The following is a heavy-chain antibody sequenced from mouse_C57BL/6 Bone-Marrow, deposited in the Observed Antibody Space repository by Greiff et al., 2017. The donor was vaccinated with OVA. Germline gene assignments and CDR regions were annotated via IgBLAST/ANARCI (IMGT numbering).Heavy chain of an antibody. V-gene: IGHV3-8*01. Sequence: DVHLHYSLPFLSKPSHTLSLTFSFTFYSITIYYFNFILKFPVNKLYYIFYIIYSCSTYYNPSLKSRISITRDTSKNQYYLQLNSVTTEDTATYYCARGKDLYYFDYWGQGTTLTVSS. CDR2: IIYSCST. CDR3: ARGKDLYYFDY. CDR1: FYSITIYY. J-gene: IGHJ2*01.